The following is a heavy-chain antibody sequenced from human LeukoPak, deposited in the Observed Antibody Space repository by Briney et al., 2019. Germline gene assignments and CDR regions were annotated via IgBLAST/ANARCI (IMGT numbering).Heavy chain of an antibody. Sequence: GGSLRLSCAASGFPFSGYAMSWVPKAPGKGLEWVSAISGSGGSTYYADSVKGRFTISRDNSKNTLYLQMNSLRAEDTAVYYCAKDHGSGSYLGFDYWGQGTLVTVSS. CDR1: GFPFSGYA. CDR3: AKDHGSGSYLGFDY. D-gene: IGHD3-10*01. V-gene: IGHV3-23*01. J-gene: IGHJ4*02. CDR2: ISGSGGST.